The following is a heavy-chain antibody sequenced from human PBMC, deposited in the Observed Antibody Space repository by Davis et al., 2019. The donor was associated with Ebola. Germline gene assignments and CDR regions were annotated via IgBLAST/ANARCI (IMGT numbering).Heavy chain of an antibody. CDR2: IYYSGST. D-gene: IGHD2-21*01. CDR3: AATPQGYCGGDCYNNAFDI. CDR1: GGSISSSSYY. V-gene: IGHV4-39*01. J-gene: IGHJ3*02. Sequence: PSETLSLTCTVSGGSISSSSYYWGWIRQPPGKGLEWIGSIYYSGSTYYNPSLKSRVTISVDTSKNQFSLKLSSVTAADTAVYYCAATPQGYCGGDCYNNAFDIWGQGTMVTVSS.